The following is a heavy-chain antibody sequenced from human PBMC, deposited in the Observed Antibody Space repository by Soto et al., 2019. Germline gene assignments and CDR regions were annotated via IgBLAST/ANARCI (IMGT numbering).Heavy chain of an antibody. Sequence: GGSLRLSCAASGFTFSSYAMSWVRQAPGKGLEWVSAISGSGGSTYYADSVKGRFTISRDNSKNTLYLQMNSLRAEDTAVYYCAKRAAPMVYPTYYFDYWGQGTLVTVSS. CDR3: AKRAAPMVYPTYYFDY. CDR2: ISGSGGST. CDR1: GFTFSSYA. D-gene: IGHD2-8*01. J-gene: IGHJ4*02. V-gene: IGHV3-23*01.